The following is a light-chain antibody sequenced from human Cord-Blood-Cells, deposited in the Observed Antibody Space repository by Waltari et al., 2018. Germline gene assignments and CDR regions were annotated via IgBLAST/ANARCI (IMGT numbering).Light chain of an antibody. CDR1: QGISNY. CDR2: AAS. J-gene: IGKJ1*01. V-gene: IGKV1-27*01. Sequence: DIQMTQSPSSLSASVGDRVTITCRASQGISNYLAWYQQKPGKVPKLLIYAASTLQSGGPSRFSGSVSGTDFTRTISSLQPEDVATYYCQKYNSAPWTFGQGTKVEIK. CDR3: QKYNSAPWT.